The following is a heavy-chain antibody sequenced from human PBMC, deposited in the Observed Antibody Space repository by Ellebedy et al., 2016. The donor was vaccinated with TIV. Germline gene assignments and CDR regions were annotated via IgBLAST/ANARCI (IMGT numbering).Heavy chain of an antibody. Sequence: PGGSLRLSCTASGFTYSDYVMNWVRQSPGKGLEWVSAISATGGTTFYADSVKGRFTISRDNSKNTLYLQISSLRADDTALYYCAKSNVKLRWEPPGVSWGQGILVTVSS. V-gene: IGHV3-23*01. CDR2: ISATGGTT. CDR3: AKSNVKLRWEPPGVS. D-gene: IGHD1-26*01. J-gene: IGHJ5*02. CDR1: GFTYSDYV.